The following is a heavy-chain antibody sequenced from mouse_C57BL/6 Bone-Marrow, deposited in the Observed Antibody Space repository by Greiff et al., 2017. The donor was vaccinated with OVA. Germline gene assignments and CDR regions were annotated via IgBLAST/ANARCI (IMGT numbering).Heavy chain of an antibody. CDR2: IDPSDSYT. V-gene: IGHV1-69*01. Sequence: QVQLQQPGAELVMPGASVKLSCKASGYTFTSYWMHWVKQRPGQGLEWIGEIDPSDSYTNYNQKFKGKSTLTVDKSSSTAYMQLSSLTSEDSAVYYCARGRRGYLDVWGTGTTVTVSS. J-gene: IGHJ1*03. CDR1: GYTFTSYW. CDR3: ARGRRGYLDV.